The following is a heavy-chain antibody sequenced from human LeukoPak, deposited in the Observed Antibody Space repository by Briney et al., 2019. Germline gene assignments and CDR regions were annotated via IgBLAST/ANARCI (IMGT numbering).Heavy chain of an antibody. CDR3: AKQPYQYVSGSPSWLDP. V-gene: IGHV3-23*01. D-gene: IGHD3-10*01. CDR2: IGGSSGKI. CDR1: GFTFSSYA. Sequence: PGGSLRLSCAASGFTFSSYAMTWVRQAPGKGLEWVSGIGGSSGKIFYADSVKGRFTISRDNSKNTLYLQMNTLRAEDTAVYFCAKQPYQYVSGSPSWLDPWGQGTLVIVSS. J-gene: IGHJ5*02.